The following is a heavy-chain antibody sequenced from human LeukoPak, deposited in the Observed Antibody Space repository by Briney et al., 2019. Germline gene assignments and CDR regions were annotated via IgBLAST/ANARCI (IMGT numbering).Heavy chain of an antibody. CDR2: IIPIFGTA. CDR1: GGTFSSYA. V-gene: IGHV1-69*13. J-gene: IGHJ6*03. Sequence: EASVKVSCKASGGTFSSYAISWVRQAPGQGLEWMGGIIPIFGTANYAQKFQGRVTITADESTSTAYMELSSLRSEDTAVYYCARTRITIFGVVTESSTNYYYMDVWGKGTTVTVSS. D-gene: IGHD3-3*01. CDR3: ARTRITIFGVVTESSTNYYYMDV.